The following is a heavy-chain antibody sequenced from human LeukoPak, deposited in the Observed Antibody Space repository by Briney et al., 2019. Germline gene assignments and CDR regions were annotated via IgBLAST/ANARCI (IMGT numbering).Heavy chain of an antibody. V-gene: IGHV3-21*01. D-gene: IGHD6-19*01. J-gene: IGHJ4*02. CDR1: GFTFSSYS. CDR2: ISSTDSYI. Sequence: GGSLRLSCAASGFTFSSYSVNWVRQAPGKRLEWVSSISSTDSYIYYADSVKGRFTISRDNAKSSLYLQVNSLRAEDTAVYFCARESVAGISFDYWGQGTLVTVSS. CDR3: ARESVAGISFDY.